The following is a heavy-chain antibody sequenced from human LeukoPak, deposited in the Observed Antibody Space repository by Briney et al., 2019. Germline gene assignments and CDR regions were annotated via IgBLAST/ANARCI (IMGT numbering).Heavy chain of an antibody. CDR3: AKGGSGWPEYFQH. CDR1: GFTFSSYA. D-gene: IGHD6-19*01. V-gene: IGHV3-23*01. Sequence: GGSLRLSCAASGFTFSSYAMSWVRQAPGKGLEWVSAISGSGGSTYYADSVKGRFTISRDNAKNTLYLQMNSLRAEDTAVYYCAKGGSGWPEYFQHWGEGTLVSVSS. CDR2: ISGSGGST. J-gene: IGHJ1*01.